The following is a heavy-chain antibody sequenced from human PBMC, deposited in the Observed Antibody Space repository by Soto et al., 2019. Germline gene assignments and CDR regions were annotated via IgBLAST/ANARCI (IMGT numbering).Heavy chain of an antibody. CDR3: ARSPRGSYGEWFDP. J-gene: IGHJ5*02. CDR2: MNPNSGNT. Sequence: ASVKVSCKASGYTFTSYDINWVRQATGQGLGWMGWMNPNSGNTGYAQKFQGRVTMTRNTSISTAYMELSSLRSEDTAVYYCARSPRGSYGEWFDPWGQGTLVTAPQ. V-gene: IGHV1-8*01. D-gene: IGHD1-26*01. CDR1: GYTFTSYD.